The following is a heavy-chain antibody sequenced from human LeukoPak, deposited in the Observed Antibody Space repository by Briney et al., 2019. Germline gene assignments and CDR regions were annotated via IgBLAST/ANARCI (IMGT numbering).Heavy chain of an antibody. D-gene: IGHD6-13*01. V-gene: IGHV1-18*01. Sequence: ASVKVSCKASGYTFTSYGINWVRQAPGQGPEWMGWISAYNGNTKYAQNLQGRVTMTTDTSTSTAYMELRSLRSDDTAVYYCTRDLPYSSSWESIDYWGQGTLVTVSS. CDR2: ISAYNGNT. CDR3: TRDLPYSSSWESIDY. J-gene: IGHJ4*02. CDR1: GYTFTSYG.